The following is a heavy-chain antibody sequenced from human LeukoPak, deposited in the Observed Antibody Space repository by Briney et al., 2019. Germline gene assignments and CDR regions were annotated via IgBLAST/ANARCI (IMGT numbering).Heavy chain of an antibody. CDR3: ARKKWEPTSNDAFDI. Sequence: AESLRLSCAASTFSFRNFAMSWVRLAPGKGLEWVSGISDSGHRTDYADSVEGRFTISRDNSKNTLYLQMDSLRAEDTALYYCARKKWEPTSNDAFDIWGQGTMVTVSS. D-gene: IGHD1-26*01. CDR1: TFSFRNFA. V-gene: IGHV3-23*01. CDR2: ISDSGHRT. J-gene: IGHJ3*02.